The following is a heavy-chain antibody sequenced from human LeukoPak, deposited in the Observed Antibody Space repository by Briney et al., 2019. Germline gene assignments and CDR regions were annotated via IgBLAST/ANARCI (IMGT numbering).Heavy chain of an antibody. V-gene: IGHV3-23*01. J-gene: IGHJ4*02. Sequence: GSLRPSCAASGFTFSTYAMIWVRQAPGKGLEWVSVIGGSGSYTYYADSVKGRFTISRDNSKDTLYLQMNSPRPEDTAVYYCARDWYDYWGQGTLVTVSS. CDR3: ARDWYDY. D-gene: IGHD6-13*01. CDR2: IGGSGSYT. CDR1: GFTFSTYA.